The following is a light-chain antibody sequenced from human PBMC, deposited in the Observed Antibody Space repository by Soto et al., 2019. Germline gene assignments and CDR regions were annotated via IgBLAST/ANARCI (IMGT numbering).Light chain of an antibody. J-gene: IGKJ1*01. CDR3: QQYDDLPIT. V-gene: IGKV1-33*01. CDR1: QTISSW. Sequence: DIPMPQSPSTLSGSVGDRVTITCRASQTISSWLAWYQQKPGKALKLLIYDASNLHPGVPSRFRGSGSGTEFSFNITSLQPEDVATYYCQQYDDLPITFGQGTKVDIK. CDR2: DAS.